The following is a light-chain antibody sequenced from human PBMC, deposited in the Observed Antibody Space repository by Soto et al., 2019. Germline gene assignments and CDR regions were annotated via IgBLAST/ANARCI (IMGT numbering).Light chain of an antibody. CDR2: KTS. V-gene: IGKV1-5*03. J-gene: IGKJ4*01. CDR3: QQYKSFSLT. Sequence: DIQMTQSPSTLSASVGDRVTITCRASQRIDSWLAWSQQKPGKVPKLLIYKTSNLESGVPSRFSGSGSGTEFSLTISSLQPDDFATYYCQQYKSFSLTFGGGTRVEVK. CDR1: QRIDSW.